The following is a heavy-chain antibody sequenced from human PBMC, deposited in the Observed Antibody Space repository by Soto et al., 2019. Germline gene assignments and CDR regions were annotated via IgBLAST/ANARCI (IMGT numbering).Heavy chain of an antibody. CDR3: ARRPPRGRFLECLLSPHGGSPRPRYGMDV. D-gene: IGHD3-3*01. CDR2: INNSGST. Sequence: SGTLSVACVLYPGSLSGHHWSWIRQPPGKGLEWIGEINNSGSTNYNPSLKSRVTISVDTSKNQFSLKLSSGTAADTAVYYCARRPPRGRFLECLLSPHGGSPRPRYGMDVWGQGTPFTVSS. CDR1: PGSLSGHH. J-gene: IGHJ6*01. V-gene: IGHV4-34*01.